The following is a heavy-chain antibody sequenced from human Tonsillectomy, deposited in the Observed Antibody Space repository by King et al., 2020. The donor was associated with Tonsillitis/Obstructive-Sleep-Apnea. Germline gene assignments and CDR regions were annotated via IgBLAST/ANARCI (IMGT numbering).Heavy chain of an antibody. V-gene: IGHV4-61*01. CDR1: GGSVSSGSYY. CDR2: IYYSGST. Sequence: VQLQESGPGLVKPSETLSLTCTVSGGSVSSGSYYWSWIRQPPGKGLEWIGYIYYSGSTNYNPSLKSRVTISVDTSKNQFSLKLTSVTAADTAAYYCARVLTNYYYYYMDVWGKGTTVTASS. CDR3: ARVLTNYYYYYMDV. J-gene: IGHJ6*03.